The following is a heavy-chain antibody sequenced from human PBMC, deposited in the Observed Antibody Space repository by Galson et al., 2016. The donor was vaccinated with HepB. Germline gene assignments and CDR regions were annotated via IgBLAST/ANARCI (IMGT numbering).Heavy chain of an antibody. D-gene: IGHD5-12*01. Sequence: SLRLSCAASGFTFSIYTMNWVRQAPGKGLEWVSSISSSGNYIYYADSVKGRFTISRDNAKSSLFLQMNSLRAEDTAVYYCVRFSPRDPSTRRSTPRLYYNGMDVWGKGTTVTVSS. CDR3: VRFSPRDPSTRRSTPRLYYNGMDV. CDR1: GFTFSIYT. J-gene: IGHJ6*04. CDR2: ISSSGNYI. V-gene: IGHV3-21*01.